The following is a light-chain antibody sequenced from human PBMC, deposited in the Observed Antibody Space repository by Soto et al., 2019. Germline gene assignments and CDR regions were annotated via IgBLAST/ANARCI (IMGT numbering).Light chain of an antibody. CDR3: QQYNTYSTWT. Sequence: DIQMTQSPSTLSASVGDRVTITCRASHYISFYLAWYQQKAGKAPKVLIFDASSLKSGVPSRFSGSGSGTELTLTISSLQPDDFATYYCQQYNTYSTWTFGQGTLVEIK. V-gene: IGKV1-5*01. CDR1: HYISFY. CDR2: DAS. J-gene: IGKJ1*01.